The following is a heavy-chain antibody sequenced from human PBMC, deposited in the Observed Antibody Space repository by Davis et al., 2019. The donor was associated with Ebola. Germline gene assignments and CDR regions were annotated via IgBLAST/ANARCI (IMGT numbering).Heavy chain of an antibody. CDR1: GGSISSYY. D-gene: IGHD5-24*01. CDR2: TSYSENT. Sequence: SETLSLTCTVSGGSISSYYWSWIRQPPGKGLEWIGETSYSENTNYNPSLKSRVTISIDTSRNQFSLRLTSVTAADTGVYYCARGRDAYKTGLDWGQGTLVTVAS. CDR3: ARGRDAYKTGLD. J-gene: IGHJ4*02. V-gene: IGHV4-34*01.